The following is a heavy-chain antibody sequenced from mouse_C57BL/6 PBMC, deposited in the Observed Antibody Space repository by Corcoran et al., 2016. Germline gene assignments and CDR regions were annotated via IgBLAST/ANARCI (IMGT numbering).Heavy chain of an antibody. CDR1: GYAFSSYW. D-gene: IGHD2-4*01. J-gene: IGHJ1*03. CDR3: APQIYYDYGGYFDV. Sequence: QVQLQQSGAELVKPGASVKISCKASGYAFSSYWMNWVKQRPGKGLEWIGQIYPGDGDTNYNGKFKGKATLTADKSSSTAYMQLSSLTSEDSAVYFCAPQIYYDYGGYFDVWGTGTTVTVSS. V-gene: IGHV1-80*01. CDR2: IYPGDGDT.